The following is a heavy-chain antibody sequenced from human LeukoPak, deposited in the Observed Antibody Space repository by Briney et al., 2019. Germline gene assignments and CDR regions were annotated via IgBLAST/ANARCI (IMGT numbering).Heavy chain of an antibody. V-gene: IGHV3-23*01. J-gene: IGHJ3*01. CDR2: ISASGGST. D-gene: IGHD6-19*01. CDR3: ARDVPRSGWAFDF. Sequence: GGSLRLSCAASRFTFSSYAMSWVRQAPGKGLEWVSAISASGGSTYYADSVKGRFTISRDNSKNTLYLQMNSLRADDTAVYYCARDVPRSGWAFDFWGQGTMATVSS. CDR1: RFTFSSYA.